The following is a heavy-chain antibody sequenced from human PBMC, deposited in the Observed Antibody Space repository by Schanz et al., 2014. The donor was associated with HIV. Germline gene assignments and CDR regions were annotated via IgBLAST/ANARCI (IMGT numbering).Heavy chain of an antibody. J-gene: IGHJ4*02. D-gene: IGHD5-12*01. CDR3: ARGHGGYWYYFDY. CDR2: IWYDGSNK. CDR1: GFTFSSYG. V-gene: IGHV3-33*01. Sequence: QVQLVESGGGVVQPGRSLRLSCAASGFTFSSYGMHWVRQAPGKGLEWVAVIWYDGSNKYYADSVKGRFTISRDNSKNTLYLQMNSLRAEDTAVYYCARGHGGYWYYFDYWGQGTLVTVSS.